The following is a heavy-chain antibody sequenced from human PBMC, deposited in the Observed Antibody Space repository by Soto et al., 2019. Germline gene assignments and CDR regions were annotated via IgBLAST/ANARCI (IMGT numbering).Heavy chain of an antibody. V-gene: IGHV3-33*01. D-gene: IGHD2-21*02. CDR1: GFTFSSYG. CDR2: IWYDGSNK. CDR3: ARDLSVTAYCDY. J-gene: IGHJ4*02. Sequence: GGSLRLSCAASGFTFSSYGMHWVRQAPGKGLEWVAVIWYDGSNKYYADSVKGRFTISRDNSKNTLYLQMNSLRAEDTAVYYCARDLSVTAYCDYWGQGTLVTVSS.